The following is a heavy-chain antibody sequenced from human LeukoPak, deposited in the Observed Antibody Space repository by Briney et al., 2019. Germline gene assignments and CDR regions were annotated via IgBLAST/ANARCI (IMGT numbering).Heavy chain of an antibody. V-gene: IGHV3-23*01. J-gene: IGHJ4*02. CDR2: ISGSGGST. CDR1: GFTFSSYA. D-gene: IGHD1-26*01. CDR3: ALRGSNYYQFVY. Sequence: QTGGSLRLSCAASGFTFSSYAMSWVRQAPGKGLEWVSAISGSGGSTYYADSVKGRFTISRDNSKNTLYLQMSSLRAEDTAVYHCALRGSNYYQFVYWGQGTLVTVSS.